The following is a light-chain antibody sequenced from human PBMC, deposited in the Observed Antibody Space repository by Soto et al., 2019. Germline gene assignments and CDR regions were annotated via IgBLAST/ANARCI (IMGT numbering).Light chain of an antibody. J-gene: IGKJ5*01. V-gene: IGKV1-13*02. CDR1: QGISSA. Sequence: AIQLTQSPSSLSASVGDRVTITCRASQGISSAFAWYQQKPGKVPRLLIYDVSSLQSGVPSRFSGSGSGTDFTLTISSLQPEDFATYYCQQFDTSPLTFGQGTRLDVK. CDR2: DVS. CDR3: QQFDTSPLT.